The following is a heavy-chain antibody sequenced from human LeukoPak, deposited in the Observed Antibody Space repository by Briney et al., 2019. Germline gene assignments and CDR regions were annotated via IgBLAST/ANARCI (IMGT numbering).Heavy chain of an antibody. CDR2: ISGSGGTI. CDR1: GFSFSGYA. CDR3: AKVLGSRIAVSDPFDY. J-gene: IGHJ4*02. D-gene: IGHD2-21*01. V-gene: IGHV3-23*01. Sequence: GSLRLSCAASGFSFSGYAMDWDRQAPGKGLEWVSAISGSGGTIFYADSVKGRFTISRDHSKNTVYLQMNSLRAEDTAVYYCAKVLGSRIAVSDPFDYWGQGTLVTVSS.